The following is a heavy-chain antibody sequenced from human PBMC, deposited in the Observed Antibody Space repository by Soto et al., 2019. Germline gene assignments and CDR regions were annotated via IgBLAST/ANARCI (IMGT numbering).Heavy chain of an antibody. J-gene: IGHJ3*02. CDR2: IYYSGST. D-gene: IGHD2-8*01. Sequence: SSETLSLTCTVSGGSISSGGYYWSWIRQHPGKGLEWIGYIYYSGSTYYNPSLKSRVTISVDTSKNQFSLKLSSVTAADTAVYYCARGWYCTNGLCYSPHAFDIWGQGTMVTVSS. CDR3: ARGWYCTNGLCYSPHAFDI. CDR1: GGSISSGGYY. V-gene: IGHV4-31*03.